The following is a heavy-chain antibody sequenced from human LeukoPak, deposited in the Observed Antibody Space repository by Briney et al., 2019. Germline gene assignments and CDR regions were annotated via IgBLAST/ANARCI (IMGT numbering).Heavy chain of an antibody. V-gene: IGHV1-2*02. CDR1: GYTFTGYY. J-gene: IGHJ3*02. D-gene: IGHD6-13*01. Sequence: ASVKVSCKASGYTFTGYYMHWVRQAPGQGLEWMGWINPNSGGTNYAQMFQGRVTMTTDTSISTAYMELSRLRSDDTAVYYWAKAKSGRSWPIDAFAIWGRATMATVSS. CDR2: INPNSGGT. CDR3: AKAKSGRSWPIDAFAI.